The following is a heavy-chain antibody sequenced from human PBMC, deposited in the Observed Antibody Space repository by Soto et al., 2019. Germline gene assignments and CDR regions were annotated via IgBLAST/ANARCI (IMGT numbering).Heavy chain of an antibody. J-gene: IGHJ4*02. Sequence: PSETLSPTCSVSGGSINSYWWSWIRQAAGKGLEWIGRVYSSGTTDYNPSLNSRATMSVETSKNQFSLKLSSVTAADTAVYYCARDIGSFAYGEGYWGQGIQVTVSS. CDR1: GGSINSYW. CDR2: VYSSGTT. CDR3: ARDIGSFAYGEGY. D-gene: IGHD3-10*01. V-gene: IGHV4-4*07.